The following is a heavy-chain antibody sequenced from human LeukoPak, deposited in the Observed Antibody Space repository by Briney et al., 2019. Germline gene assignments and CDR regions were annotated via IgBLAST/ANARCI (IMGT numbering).Heavy chain of an antibody. CDR2: ISSSSSTI. CDR1: GFTFSSYS. J-gene: IGHJ6*02. D-gene: IGHD2-15*01. Sequence: GGSLRLSCAASGFTFSSYSMNWVRQAPGKGLEWVSYISSSSSTIYYADSVKGRFTISRDNAKNSLYLQMNSLRDEDTAVYYCASLMWWYSSKDVWGQGTTVTVSS. V-gene: IGHV3-48*02. CDR3: ASLMWWYSSKDV.